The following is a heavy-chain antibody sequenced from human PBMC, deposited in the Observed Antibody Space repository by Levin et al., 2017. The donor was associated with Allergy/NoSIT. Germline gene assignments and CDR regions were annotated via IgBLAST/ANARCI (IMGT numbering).Heavy chain of an antibody. V-gene: IGHV4-39*01. CDR1: GDSISSSSYY. CDR2: IYYSGST. Sequence: PSETLSLTCTVSGDSISSSSYYWGWIRQPPGKGLEWIGSIYYSGSTYYNPSLKSRVTISVDTSKSQFSLKLSSVTAADTAVYYCARRKGSDYLPTPFDYWGQGTLVTVSS. CDR3: ARRKGSDYLPTPFDY. J-gene: IGHJ4*02. D-gene: IGHD3-10*01.